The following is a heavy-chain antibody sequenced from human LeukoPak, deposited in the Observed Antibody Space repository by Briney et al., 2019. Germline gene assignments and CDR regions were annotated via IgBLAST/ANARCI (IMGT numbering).Heavy chain of an antibody. D-gene: IGHD1-26*01. Sequence: PSETLSLTCTVSGGSISSYYWSWIRQPPGKGLEWIGYIYYTGSTNYNPSLKSRVTISVDTSKNQFSLKLSSVTAADTAVYYCASYLGATFDYWGQGTLVTVSS. CDR3: ASYLGATFDY. J-gene: IGHJ4*02. V-gene: IGHV4-59*01. CDR1: GGSISSYY. CDR2: IYYTGST.